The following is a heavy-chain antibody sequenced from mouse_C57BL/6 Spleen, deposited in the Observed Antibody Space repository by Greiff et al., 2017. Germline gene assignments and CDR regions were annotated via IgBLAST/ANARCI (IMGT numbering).Heavy chain of an antibody. CDR1: GYAFSSSW. D-gene: IGHD1-1*01. CDR2: IYPGDGDT. CDR3: ARAYYYGSSYGYFDV. V-gene: IGHV1-82*01. J-gene: IGHJ1*03. Sequence: VQLQHSGPELVKPGASVKISCKASGYAFSSSWMNWVKQRPGKGLEWIGRIYPGDGDTNYNGKFKGKATLTADKSSSTAYMQLSSLTSEDSAVYFCARAYYYGSSYGYFDVWGTGTTVTVSS.